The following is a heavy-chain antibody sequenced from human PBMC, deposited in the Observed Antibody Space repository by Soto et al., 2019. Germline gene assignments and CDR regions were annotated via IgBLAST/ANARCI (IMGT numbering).Heavy chain of an antibody. CDR2: IYHSGST. V-gene: IGHV4-4*02. Sequence: SETLSLTCAVSGGSISSSNWWSWVRQPPGKGLEWIGEIYHSGSTNYNPSLKSRVTTSVDKSKNQFSLKLSSVTAADTAVYYCASMGYHYGSGSYPLDYWGQGTLVTVSS. D-gene: IGHD3-10*01. CDR1: GGSISSSNW. CDR3: ASMGYHYGSGSYPLDY. J-gene: IGHJ4*02.